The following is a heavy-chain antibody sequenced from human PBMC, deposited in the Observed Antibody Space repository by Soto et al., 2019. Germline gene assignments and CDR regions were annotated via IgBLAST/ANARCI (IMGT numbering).Heavy chain of an antibody. D-gene: IGHD3-10*01. V-gene: IGHV3-48*03. CDR3: ARDRGGDVGQFLFPDGFDL. CDR2: IGGSGGTK. CDR1: GFSFSSYE. Sequence: EVQLVESGGASVQPGGSLRLSCAASGFSFSSYEMNWVRQAPGKRLEWISYIGGSGGTKYSADSVKGRFIISRDNAQNSLYLQMNSLRVEDTGVYYCARDRGGDVGQFLFPDGFDLWGQGTMVTVSS. J-gene: IGHJ3*01.